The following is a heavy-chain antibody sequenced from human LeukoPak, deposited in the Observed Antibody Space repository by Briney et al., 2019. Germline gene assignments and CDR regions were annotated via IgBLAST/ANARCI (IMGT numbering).Heavy chain of an antibody. CDR2: IYYSGST. V-gene: IGHV4-59*01. D-gene: IGHD2-2*02. CDR1: GGSISSYY. J-gene: IGHJ4*02. CDR3: ARVKGVSCSSTSCYIREVDY. Sequence: SETLSLTCTVSGGSISSYYWSWIRQPPGKGLEWIGYIYYSGSTNYNPSLKSRVTISVDTSKNQFSLKLRSVTAADTAVYYCARVKGVSCSSTSCYIREVDYWGQGTLVTVSS.